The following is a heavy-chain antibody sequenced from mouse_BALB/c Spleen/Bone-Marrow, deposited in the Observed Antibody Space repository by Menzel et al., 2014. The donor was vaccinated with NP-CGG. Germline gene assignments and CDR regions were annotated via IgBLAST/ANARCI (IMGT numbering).Heavy chain of an antibody. CDR3: ARDGNYRYAMDY. Sequence: QEQLKESGDELVKPGASVKLSCMASGFTFASYWIHWVKQRPGQGPEWIGEINPSNGRTNYNEKFKSKATLTEDKSSSTAYMQLSSLTSEDSAVYYCARDGNYRYAMDYWGQGTSVTVSS. CDR2: INPSNGRT. CDR1: GFTFASYW. J-gene: IGHJ4*01. V-gene: IGHV1S81*02. D-gene: IGHD2-1*01.